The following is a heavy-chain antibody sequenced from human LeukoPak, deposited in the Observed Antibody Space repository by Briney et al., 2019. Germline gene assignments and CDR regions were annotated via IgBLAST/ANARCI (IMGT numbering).Heavy chain of an antibody. J-gene: IGHJ3*02. V-gene: IGHV4-59*12. D-gene: IGHD3-22*01. CDR2: IYYSGTT. CDR3: ARVARITMIVVIITDDAFDI. Sequence: SETLSLTCIVSGGSISSYYWSWIRQPPGKGLEWIGYIYYSGTTNYNPSLKTRVTLSVDTSKNQFSLKLSSVTAADTAVYYCARVARITMIVVIITDDAFDIWGQGTMVTVSS. CDR1: GGSISSYY.